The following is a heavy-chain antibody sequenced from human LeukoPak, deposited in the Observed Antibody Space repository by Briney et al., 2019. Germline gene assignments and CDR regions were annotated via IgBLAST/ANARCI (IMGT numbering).Heavy chain of an antibody. D-gene: IGHD3-10*01. CDR1: GYTFTGYY. CDR3: AREPPQAMVRGVGYDY. J-gene: IGHJ4*02. CDR2: INPNSGGT. Sequence: ASVKVSCKASGYTFTGYYMHWVRQAPGQGLEWMGRINPNSGGTNYAQKFQGRVTMTRDTSISTAYMELSRLRSDDTAVYYCAREPPQAMVRGVGYDYWGQGTLVTVSS. V-gene: IGHV1-2*06.